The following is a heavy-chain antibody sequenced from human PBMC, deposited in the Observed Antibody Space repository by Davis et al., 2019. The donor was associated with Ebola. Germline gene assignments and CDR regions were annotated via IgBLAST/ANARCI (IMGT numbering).Heavy chain of an antibody. V-gene: IGHV1-18*01. CDR2: ISAYNGKT. D-gene: IGHD3-16*01. CDR1: GYTFTRYG. CDR3: AGDIAMIRGVWFDH. J-gene: IGHJ5*02. Sequence: AASVKVSCKASGYTFTRYGITWVRQAPGQGLEWMAWISAYNGKTNYAQKFQGRVTMTTDTSTSTAYMELRSLRSDDTAVYYGAGDIAMIRGVWFDHWGQGTLVSVSS.